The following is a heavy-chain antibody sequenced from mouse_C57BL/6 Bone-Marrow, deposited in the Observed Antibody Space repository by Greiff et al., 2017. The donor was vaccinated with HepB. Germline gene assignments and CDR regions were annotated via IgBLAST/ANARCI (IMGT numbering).Heavy chain of an antibody. CDR1: GYAFSSSW. Sequence: VQGVESGPELVKPGASVKISCKASGYAFSSSWMNWVKQRPGKGLEWIGRIYPGDGDTNYNGKFKGKATLTADKSSSTAYMQLSSLTSEDSAVYFCVITTVVATGDYWGQGTTLTVSS. D-gene: IGHD1-1*01. CDR2: IYPGDGDT. CDR3: VITTVVATGDY. J-gene: IGHJ2*01. V-gene: IGHV1-82*01.